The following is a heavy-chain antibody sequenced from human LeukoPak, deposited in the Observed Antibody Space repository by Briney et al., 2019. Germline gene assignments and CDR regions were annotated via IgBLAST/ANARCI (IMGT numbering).Heavy chain of an antibody. Sequence: GRSLRLSCAASGFTFSGYGMHWVRQAPGKGLEWVAVIWYDGSNKYYADSVKGRFTISRDNSENTLYLQMNSLRAEDTAVYYCARRSTSCYAFDYWGQGTLVTVSS. V-gene: IGHV3-33*01. CDR2: IWYDGSNK. D-gene: IGHD2-2*01. J-gene: IGHJ4*02. CDR3: ARRSTSCYAFDY. CDR1: GFTFSGYG.